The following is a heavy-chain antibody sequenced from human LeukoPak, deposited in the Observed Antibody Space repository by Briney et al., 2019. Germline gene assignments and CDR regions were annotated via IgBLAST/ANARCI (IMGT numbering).Heavy chain of an antibody. CDR1: GFTFTNHA. V-gene: IGHV3-48*04. CDR2: ISSGGTTI. J-gene: IGHJ5*02. Sequence: PGGSLRLSCAASGFTFTNHAMAWVRQAPGKGLEWVSYISSGGTTIYYADSVKGRFTISRDNSKNSLYLQMNSLRAEDTAVYYCASRGGLVSPGNWFDPWGQGTLVTVSS. D-gene: IGHD5/OR15-5a*01. CDR3: ASRGGLVSPGNWFDP.